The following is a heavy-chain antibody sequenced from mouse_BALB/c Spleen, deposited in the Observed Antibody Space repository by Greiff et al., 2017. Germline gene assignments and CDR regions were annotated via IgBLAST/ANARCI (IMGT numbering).Heavy chain of an antibody. CDR3: ARGRDYDYDFFAY. Sequence: DVMLVESGGGLVKPGGSLKLSCAASGFTFSSYYMSWVRQTPEKRLELVAAINSNGGSTYYPDTVKGRFTISRDNAKNTLYLQMSSLKSEDTALYYCARGRDYDYDFFAYWGQGTLVTVSA. CDR2: INSNGGST. D-gene: IGHD2-4*01. CDR1: GFTFSSYY. V-gene: IGHV5-6-2*01. J-gene: IGHJ3*01.